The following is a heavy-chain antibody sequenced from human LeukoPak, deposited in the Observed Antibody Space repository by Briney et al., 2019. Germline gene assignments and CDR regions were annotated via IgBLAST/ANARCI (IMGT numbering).Heavy chain of an antibody. J-gene: IGHJ5*02. D-gene: IGHD2-2*01. CDR3: ARENIVVVPAAPTIWFDP. CDR1: GYTFTSYA. Sequence: ASVKVSCKASGYTFTSYAMHWVRQAPGQRLEWMGWINAGNGSTKYSQKFQGRVTITRDTSASTAYMELSSLRSEDTAVYYCARENIVVVPAAPTIWFDPWGQGTLVTVSS. V-gene: IGHV1-3*01. CDR2: INAGNGST.